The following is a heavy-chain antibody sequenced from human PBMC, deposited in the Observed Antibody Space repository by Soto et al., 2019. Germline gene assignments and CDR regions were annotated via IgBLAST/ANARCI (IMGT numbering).Heavy chain of an antibody. CDR2: ISSNGSHL. V-gene: IGHV3-30*03. CDR1: GVTLSKSG. CDR3: ARTGYDRSGYFVEYYFXY. J-gene: IGHJ4*02. D-gene: IGHD3-22*01. Sequence: GGSLRLSCAASGVTLSKSGIHWVRQAPGKGLQWVAVISSNGSHLFYADSVRGRFTVSRDNSKNTLYLQMNSLREEDTAVYYCARTGYDRSGYFVEYYFXYWGQG.